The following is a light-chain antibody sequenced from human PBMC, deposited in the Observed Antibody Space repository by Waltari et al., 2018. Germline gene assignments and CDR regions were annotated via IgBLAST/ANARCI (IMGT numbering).Light chain of an antibody. J-gene: IGKJ4*01. CDR3: QQPISFPLI. CDR1: QFINTW. CDR2: DAS. V-gene: IGKV1-12*01. Sequence: DIQLTQSPHSVSASVGDSVTITCRAIQFINTWFALYQQKPGTAPRLLIYDASILQSGVPSRFSGSGAGTVFTLTIISLQPEDFATYYCQQPISFPLIFGGGTKVEIK.